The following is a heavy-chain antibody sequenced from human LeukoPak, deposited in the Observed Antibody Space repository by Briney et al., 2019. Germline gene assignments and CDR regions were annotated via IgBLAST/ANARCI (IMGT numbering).Heavy chain of an antibody. V-gene: IGHV3-7*01. D-gene: IGHD2-8*01. Sequence: PGGSLRLSCAASGFAFSDYYMAWIRQAPGKGLEWVANIKQDGSQIHYADSVKGRFTISRDNAKNSLFLQMNSLRVEDTAVYYCARLKDDVTKFDSWGQGTLVTVSS. CDR2: IKQDGSQI. CDR1: GFAFSDYY. CDR3: ARLKDDVTKFDS. J-gene: IGHJ4*02.